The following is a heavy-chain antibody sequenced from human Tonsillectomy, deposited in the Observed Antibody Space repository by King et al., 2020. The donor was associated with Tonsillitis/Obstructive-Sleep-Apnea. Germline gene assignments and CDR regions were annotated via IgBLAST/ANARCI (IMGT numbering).Heavy chain of an antibody. Sequence: VQLVESGGGLVQPGGSLRLSCAASGFTFSDYSMNWVRQAPGKVLEWVSYISNTTNVSYYADSVKGRFTISSDNAKNSLYLEMNSLRDEDTAVYYCARVIPWFDPWGQGTLVTVSS. D-gene: IGHD2-2*02. CDR1: GFTFSDYS. V-gene: IGHV3-48*02. CDR2: ISNTTNVS. J-gene: IGHJ5*02. CDR3: ARVIPWFDP.